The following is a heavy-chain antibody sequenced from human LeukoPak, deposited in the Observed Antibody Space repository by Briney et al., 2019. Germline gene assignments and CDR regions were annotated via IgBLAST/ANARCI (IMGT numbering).Heavy chain of an antibody. V-gene: IGHV3-11*01. Sequence: GGSLRLSCAASGFTFSDYYMSWIRQAPGKGLEWVSYISSSGSTIYYADSVKGRFTISRDNAKNSLYLQMNSLRAEDTAVYYCARDVHPCSSTSCYADLPNWFDPWGQGTLVTVSS. CDR3: ARDVHPCSSTSCYADLPNWFDP. CDR2: ISSSGSTI. J-gene: IGHJ5*02. D-gene: IGHD2-2*01. CDR1: GFTFSDYY.